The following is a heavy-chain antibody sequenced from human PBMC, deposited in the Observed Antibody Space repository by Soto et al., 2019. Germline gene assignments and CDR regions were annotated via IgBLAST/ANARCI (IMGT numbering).Heavy chain of an antibody. Sequence: PGGSLRLSCAASGFTFSSYAMSWVRQTPGKGLEWVSAISVSGVSIYNADSVKGRFIISRDNSKNTVYLQMNSLRADDTAVYYCAKDQCSTTSCYAVLEYWGQGTQVTVSS. CDR1: GFTFSSYA. CDR2: ISVSGVSI. CDR3: AKDQCSTTSCYAVLEY. D-gene: IGHD2-2*01. V-gene: IGHV3-23*01. J-gene: IGHJ4*02.